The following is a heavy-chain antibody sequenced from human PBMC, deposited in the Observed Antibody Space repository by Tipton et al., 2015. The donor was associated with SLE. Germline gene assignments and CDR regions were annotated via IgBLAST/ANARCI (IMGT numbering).Heavy chain of an antibody. CDR3: ARGGYHWAYYYGMDV. D-gene: IGHD1-20*01. Sequence: GSLRLSCAASGFTFSSYTMNWVRQAPGKGLVWVPRINGEGSSSHYADSVKGRFTISRDNAENTLFLQMNSLRVEDTAVYFCARGGYHWAYYYGMDVWGQGTAVTVSS. J-gene: IGHJ6*02. CDR1: GFTFSSYT. V-gene: IGHV3-74*01. CDR2: INGEGSSS.